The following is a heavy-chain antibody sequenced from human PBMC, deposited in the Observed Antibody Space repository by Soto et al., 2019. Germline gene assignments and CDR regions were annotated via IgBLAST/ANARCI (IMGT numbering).Heavy chain of an antibody. CDR3: TRDPSNYDFWSGDGYYYMDV. V-gene: IGHV3-49*03. Sequence: GGSLRLSCTASGFTFGDYAMSWFRQAPGKGLEWVGFIRSKAYGGTTEYAASVKGRFTISRDDSKSIAYLQMNSLKTEDTAVYYCTRDPSNYDFWSGDGYYYMDVWGKGTTVTVSS. CDR2: IRSKAYGGTT. D-gene: IGHD3-3*01. CDR1: GFTFGDYA. J-gene: IGHJ6*03.